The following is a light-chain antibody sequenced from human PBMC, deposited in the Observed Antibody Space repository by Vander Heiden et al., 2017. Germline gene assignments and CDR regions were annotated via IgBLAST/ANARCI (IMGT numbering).Light chain of an antibody. CDR3: QTWDSSTGV. V-gene: IGLV3-1*01. CDR1: KLGDKY. J-gene: IGLJ1*01. CDR2: HDS. Sequence: SYELTQPPSVSVPPGQTASVTCSGDKLGDKYTWWYQQKPAQSPVLVIYHDSKRPAGIPERFAGSNSGTTATLTITGTQAMDEADYFCQTWDSSTGVFGTGTKVTVL.